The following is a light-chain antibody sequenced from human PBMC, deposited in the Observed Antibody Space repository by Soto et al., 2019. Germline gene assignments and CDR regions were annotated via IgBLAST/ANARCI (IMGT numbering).Light chain of an antibody. J-gene: IGLJ1*01. CDR1: SSDVGGYNY. CDR2: GVS. CDR3: GSFTSGSNYV. Sequence: QSALTQPASVSGSPGQSITISCTGTSSDVGGYNYVSWYQHHPGKAPKLMIYGVSNRPSGISNRFSGSKSGSTASLTISGLQAEDEADYYCGSFTSGSNYVFGKGTKVTVL. V-gene: IGLV2-14*01.